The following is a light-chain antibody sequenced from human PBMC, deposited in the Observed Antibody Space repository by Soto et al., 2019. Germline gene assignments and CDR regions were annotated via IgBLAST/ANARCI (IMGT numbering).Light chain of an antibody. V-gene: IGKV3-15*01. CDR3: QQYNDYPLT. CDR2: GAT. Sequence: TQSPGTLSLSPGERATLSCRASHSVTSDYLAWYQQKPGQAPRLLIHGATTRATGIPARFSGSGSGTEFTLTISSLQPDDFAIYYCQQYNDYPLTFGGGTKVDIK. J-gene: IGKJ4*01. CDR1: HSVTSDY.